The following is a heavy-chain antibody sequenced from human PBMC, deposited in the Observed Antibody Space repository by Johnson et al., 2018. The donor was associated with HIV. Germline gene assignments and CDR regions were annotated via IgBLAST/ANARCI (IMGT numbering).Heavy chain of an antibody. Sequence: VQLVESGGALVQPGGSLRLSCAASGFTVSSNSMTWVRQAPGKGLEWVSAISGSGGSTYYADSVKGRFTISRDNSKNTLYLQMNSLRADDTAVYYCAKDLRVFDWFNAYDAFDIWGQGTLVTVSS. V-gene: IGHV3-23*04. D-gene: IGHD3-9*01. CDR2: ISGSGGST. CDR1: GFTVSSNS. J-gene: IGHJ3*02. CDR3: AKDLRVFDWFNAYDAFDI.